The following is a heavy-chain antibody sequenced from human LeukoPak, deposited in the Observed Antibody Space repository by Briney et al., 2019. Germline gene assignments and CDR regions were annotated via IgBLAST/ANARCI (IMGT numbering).Heavy chain of an antibody. D-gene: IGHD3-22*01. J-gene: IGHJ3*02. CDR2: IKQDGSEK. CDR1: GFTFSSYW. V-gene: IGHV3-7*01. CDR3: ARDRGGYYDSSGRGGAFDI. Sequence: GGSLRLSCAASGFTFSSYWMSWVRQAPGKGLEWVANIKQDGSEKYYVDSVKGRFTISRDNAKNSLYLQMNSLRAEDTAVYYCARDRGGYYDSSGRGGAFDIWGQGTMVTVSS.